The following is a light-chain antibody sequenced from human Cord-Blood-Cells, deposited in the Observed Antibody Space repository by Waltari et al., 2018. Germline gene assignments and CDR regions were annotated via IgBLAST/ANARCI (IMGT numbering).Light chain of an antibody. CDR1: QSISSY. CDR2: AAS. V-gene: IGKV1-39*01. J-gene: IGKJ2*01. Sequence: DIQMTQSPHSLSASVGDRVPITCRASQSISSYLNWYQQKPGKAPKLLIYAASSLQSGVPSRFSGSGSGTDFTLTISSLQPEDFATYYCQQSYSTPYTFGQGTKLEIK. CDR3: QQSYSTPYT.